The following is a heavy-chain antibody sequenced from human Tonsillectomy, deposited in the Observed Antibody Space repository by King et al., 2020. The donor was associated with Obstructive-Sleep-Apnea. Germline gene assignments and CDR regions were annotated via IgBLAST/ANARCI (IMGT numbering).Heavy chain of an antibody. V-gene: IGHV4-59*01. J-gene: IGHJ5*02. Sequence: VQLQESGPGLVEPSETLSLTCTVSGGSISSYYWSWMRQPPGKGLEWIGYIYYSGSTNYNPSLKSRVTISVDTSKNQFSLRLSSVTAADTAVYYCASGRGGGEDWFDPWGQGTLVTVSS. D-gene: IGHD1-26*01. CDR3: ASGRGGGEDWFDP. CDR2: IYYSGST. CDR1: GGSISSYY.